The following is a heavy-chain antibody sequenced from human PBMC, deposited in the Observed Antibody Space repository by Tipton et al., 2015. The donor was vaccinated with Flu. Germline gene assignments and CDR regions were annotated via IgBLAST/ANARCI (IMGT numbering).Heavy chain of an antibody. CDR1: GYTLTSYG. V-gene: IGHV1-18*04. J-gene: IGHJ6*03. Sequence: QSGAEVKKPGASVKVSCKASGYTLTSYGISWVRQAPGQGLEWMGWISDHSGNTKYAQKFQGRVTMTTDTSTNTANMELRSLRSDDTAVYYCARQIYSTGELDYDYYFMDVWGKGTTVTVSS. CDR3: ARQIYSTGELDYDYYFMDV. D-gene: IGHD6-25*01. CDR2: ISDHSGNT.